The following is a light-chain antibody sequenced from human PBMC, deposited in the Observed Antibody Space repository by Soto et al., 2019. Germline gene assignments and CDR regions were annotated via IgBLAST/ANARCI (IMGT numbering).Light chain of an antibody. Sequence: DIQMTQSPSSLSASVGDRVTITCRASQSISSYLNCYQQKPGKAPKLLIYAASSLQSGVPSRFSGSGSGTDFTLTISSLQPEDVATYYCQQSYSTTRTFGQGTKLEIK. CDR1: QSISSY. CDR3: QQSYSTTRT. J-gene: IGKJ2*01. V-gene: IGKV1-39*01. CDR2: AAS.